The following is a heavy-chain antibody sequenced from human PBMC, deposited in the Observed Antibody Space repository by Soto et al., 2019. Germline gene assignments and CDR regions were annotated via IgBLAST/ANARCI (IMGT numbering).Heavy chain of an antibody. CDR1: GGSVNTAGYS. D-gene: IGHD3-22*01. CDR3: ARVSIYYVSSCYYHYGWFDI. CDR2: IYHSGSA. J-gene: IGHJ3*02. V-gene: IGHV4-30-2*01. Sequence: PSETLSLTCAVSGGSVNTAGYSWSWIRRPPGKGLEWIGYIYHSGSAYYNPSLKSRVTISLDRSNNHFSLKLISVTAADTAVYYCARVSIYYVSSCYYHYGWFDILGQGTMVTVSS.